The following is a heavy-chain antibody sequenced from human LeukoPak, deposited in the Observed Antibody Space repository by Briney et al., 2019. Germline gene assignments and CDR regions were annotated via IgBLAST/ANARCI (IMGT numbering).Heavy chain of an antibody. V-gene: IGHV4-30-2*01. CDR3: ARASSSFYGMDV. D-gene: IGHD6-6*01. CDR1: GGSISSGGYS. Sequence: SETLSLTCAVSGGSISSGGYSWSWIRQPPGKGPEWIGYIYHSGSTYYNPSLKSRVTISVDRSKNQFSLKLSSVTAADTAVYYCARASSSFYGMDVWGQGTTVTVSS. CDR2: IYHSGST. J-gene: IGHJ6*02.